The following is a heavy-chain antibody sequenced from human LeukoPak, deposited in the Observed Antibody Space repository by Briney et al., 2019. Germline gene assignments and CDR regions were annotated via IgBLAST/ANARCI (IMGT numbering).Heavy chain of an antibody. Sequence: GASVKVSCKASGGTFSSYAISWVRQAPGQGLEWMGGIIPIFGTANYAQKFQGRVTITTDESTSTAYMELSSLRSEDTAVYYCARGVYGSGSYYYYYMDVWGKGTTVTVSS. CDR1: GGTFSSYA. J-gene: IGHJ6*03. CDR3: ARGVYGSGSYYYYYMDV. D-gene: IGHD3-10*01. CDR2: IIPIFGTA. V-gene: IGHV1-69*05.